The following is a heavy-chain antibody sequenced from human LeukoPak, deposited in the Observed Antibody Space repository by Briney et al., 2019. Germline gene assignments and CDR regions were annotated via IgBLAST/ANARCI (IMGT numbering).Heavy chain of an antibody. CDR3: ASSHGDSYGIDY. V-gene: IGHV4-30-4*01. J-gene: IGHJ4*02. D-gene: IGHD5-18*01. CDR1: GGSISSGDYY. Sequence: SETLSLTCTVSGGSISSGDYYWSWIRQPPGKGLEGIGYIYYSGSTYYNPSLKSRVTISVGTSKNQFSLKLSSVTAADTAVYYCASSHGDSYGIDYWGQGTLVTVSS. CDR2: IYYSGST.